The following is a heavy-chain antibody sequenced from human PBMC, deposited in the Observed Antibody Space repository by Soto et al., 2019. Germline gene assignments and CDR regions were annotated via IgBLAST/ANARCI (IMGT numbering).Heavy chain of an antibody. CDR2: INAGNGYT. D-gene: IGHD3-10*01. V-gene: IGHV1-3*01. CDR3: ARANIISTLDY. CDR1: GYTFANYP. J-gene: IGHJ4*02. Sequence: QVQLVQSGAEGKKPGASVKVSCETSGYTFANYPMHWVRQAPGQTLEWMGWINAGNGYTKYSQKFQGRVTITRDTSASIAYMELSSLRSEGPAVYYCARANIISTLDYWGQGPLVTVSS.